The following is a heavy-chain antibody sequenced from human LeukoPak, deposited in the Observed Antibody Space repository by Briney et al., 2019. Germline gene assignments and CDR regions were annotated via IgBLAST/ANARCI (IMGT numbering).Heavy chain of an antibody. CDR1: GGSISSYY. J-gene: IGHJ4*02. CDR3: ARLGDVEVNGGTLDY. CDR2: IYYSGST. V-gene: IGHV4-59*08. D-gene: IGHD3-16*01. Sequence: SETLSLTCTVSGGSISSYYWSWTRQPPGKGLEWIGYIYYSGSTNYNPSLKNRVSVSVDTSKNQFFLKLTSVTVADTAVYFCARLGDVEVNGGTLDYWGRGTLVTVSS.